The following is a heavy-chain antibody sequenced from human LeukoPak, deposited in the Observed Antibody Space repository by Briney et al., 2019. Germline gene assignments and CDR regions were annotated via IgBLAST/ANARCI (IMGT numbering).Heavy chain of an antibody. V-gene: IGHV1-8*03. CDR3: AGDGSSTSEDAFDI. CDR2: MNPNSGNT. D-gene: IGHD2-2*01. J-gene: IGHJ3*02. Sequence: ASVKVSCKASGYTFTSYDINWVRQATGQGLEWMGWMNPNSGNTGYAQKFQGRVTITRNTSISTAYMELSSLRSEDTAVYYCAGDGSSTSEDAFDIWGQGTMVTVSS. CDR1: GYTFTSYD.